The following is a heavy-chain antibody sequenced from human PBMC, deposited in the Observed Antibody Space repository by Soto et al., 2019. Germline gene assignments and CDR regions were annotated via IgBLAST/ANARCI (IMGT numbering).Heavy chain of an antibody. CDR2: ISYDGSNK. V-gene: IGHV3-30-3*01. D-gene: IGHD6-6*01. CDR1: GFTFSSYA. CDR3: ARDRIAAPRGYFDY. Sequence: PGGSLRLSCAASGFTFSSYAMHWVRQAPGKGLERVAVISYDGSNKYYADSVKGRFTISRDNSKNTLYLQMNSLRAEDTAVYYCARDRIAAPRGYFDYWGQGTLVTVSS. J-gene: IGHJ4*02.